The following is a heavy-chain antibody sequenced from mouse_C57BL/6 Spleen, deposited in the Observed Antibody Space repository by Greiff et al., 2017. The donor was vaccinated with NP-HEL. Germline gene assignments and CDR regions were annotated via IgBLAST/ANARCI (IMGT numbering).Heavy chain of an antibody. CDR3: ARQAYYYGSSYGYFDV. CDR2: ISNGGGST. J-gene: IGHJ1*03. CDR1: GFTFSDYY. Sequence: DVHLVESGGGLVQPGGSLKLSCAASGFTFSDYYMYWVRQTPEKRLEWVAYISNGGGSTYYPDTVKGRFTISRDNAKNTLYLQMSRLKSEDTAMYYCARQAYYYGSSYGYFDVWGTGTTVTVSS. V-gene: IGHV5-12*01. D-gene: IGHD1-1*01.